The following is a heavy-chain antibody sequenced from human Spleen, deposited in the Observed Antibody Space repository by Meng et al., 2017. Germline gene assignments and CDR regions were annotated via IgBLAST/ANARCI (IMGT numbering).Heavy chain of an antibody. Sequence: GESLKISCEASGFTFSTYVMHWVRQAPGKGLEWVALISYDGTNKNYADSVKGRFSLSRDNSKNTLYLQMNSLRVEDTAVYYCAREGSLVVVVAATHGAFNVWGPGTMVTVSS. CDR1: GFTFSTYV. CDR3: AREGSLVVVVAATHGAFNV. D-gene: IGHD2-15*01. CDR2: ISYDGTNK. J-gene: IGHJ3*01. V-gene: IGHV3-33*05.